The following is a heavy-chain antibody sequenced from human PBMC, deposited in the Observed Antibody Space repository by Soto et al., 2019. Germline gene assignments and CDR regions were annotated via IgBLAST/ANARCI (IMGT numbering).Heavy chain of an antibody. J-gene: IGHJ6*03. Sequence: SETLSLTCTVSGDSVSDNYWSWIRQPPGKGLEWIGYIYHSGSADYNPSFESRVAILVDTSKNQFSLQLSSVTAADTAVYYCARHFSSSWSYYYYMDVWGKGTTVTV. D-gene: IGHD6-13*01. CDR1: GDSVSDNY. CDR2: IYHSGSA. V-gene: IGHV4-59*08. CDR3: ARHFSSSWSYYYYMDV.